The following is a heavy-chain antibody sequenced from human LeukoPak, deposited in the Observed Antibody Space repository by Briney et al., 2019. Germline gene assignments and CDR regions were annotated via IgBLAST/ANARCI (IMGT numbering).Heavy chain of an antibody. J-gene: IGHJ4*02. CDR2: IKPGGNKK. V-gene: IGHV3-7*01. D-gene: IGHD3-16*01. CDR1: VFTCSNDW. Sequence: PGGSLRLSSASAVFTCSNDWKRWFRHTPGKGLGGAVNIKPGGNKKYDVYAVKGRFTISSNNNKNSLLLQMSSMRVEATVIYYCARNYVWGSSKSDYWGQGTLVTVSP. CDR3: ARNYVWGSSKSDY.